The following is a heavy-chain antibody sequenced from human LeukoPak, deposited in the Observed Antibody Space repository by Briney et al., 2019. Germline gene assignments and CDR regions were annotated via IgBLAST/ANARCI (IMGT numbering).Heavy chain of an antibody. Sequence: GGSLRLSCAASGFTFDKYTMHWVRQAPGKGPEWASLIHWDGGYPYYTDSVKGRFTISRDNSKNFLYLQMNSLRTEDTALYYCAKDRGDYKGFDYWGQGTLVTVSS. CDR1: GFTFDKYT. CDR3: AKDRGDYKGFDY. V-gene: IGHV3-43*01. CDR2: IHWDGGYP. J-gene: IGHJ4*02. D-gene: IGHD4-17*01.